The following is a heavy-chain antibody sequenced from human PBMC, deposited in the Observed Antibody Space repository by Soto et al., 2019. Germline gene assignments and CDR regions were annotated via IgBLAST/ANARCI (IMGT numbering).Heavy chain of an antibody. D-gene: IGHD4-4*01. CDR2: ISYDGSNK. CDR1: GFTFSSSA. V-gene: IGHV3-30-3*01. Sequence: QVQLVESGGGVLQPGRSLRLSCAASGFTFSSSAMHWVRQAPGKGLEWVAVISYDGSNKYYADSVKGRFTISRDNSKNTLYLQMNSLRTEDTAVYYCARPLWSDDYNWGYFDLWGRGTLVTVSS. CDR3: ARPLWSDDYNWGYFDL. J-gene: IGHJ2*01.